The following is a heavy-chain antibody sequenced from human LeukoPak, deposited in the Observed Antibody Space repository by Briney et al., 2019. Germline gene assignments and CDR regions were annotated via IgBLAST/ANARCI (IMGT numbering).Heavy chain of an antibody. V-gene: IGHV3-21*01. Sequence: GGSLRLSCAASGFTFSSYSMNWVRQAPGKGLEWVSSIGSSSSYIYYADSVKGRFTISRDNAKNSLYLQMNSLRAEDTAVYYCARDGGGIAFDYWGQGTLVTVSS. J-gene: IGHJ4*02. CDR2: IGSSSSYI. CDR1: GFTFSSYS. CDR3: ARDGGGIAFDY. D-gene: IGHD6-13*01.